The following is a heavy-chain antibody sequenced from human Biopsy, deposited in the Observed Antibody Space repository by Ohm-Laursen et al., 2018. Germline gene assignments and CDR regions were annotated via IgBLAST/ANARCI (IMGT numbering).Heavy chain of an antibody. V-gene: IGHV4-31*01. J-gene: IGHJ2*01. CDR3: ARGVPHYDVSGFPLAGYWYFDL. Sequence: SETLSLICPVSGGSIGGGEYYWNWIRQHPGKGLEWIGLISYSGTTFYNPSLESLLTISIDTSKNHFSLNLRSVTAADTAVYYCARGVPHYDVSGFPLAGYWYFDLWGRGTLVTVSS. D-gene: IGHD3-22*01. CDR2: ISYSGTT. CDR1: GGSIGGGEYY.